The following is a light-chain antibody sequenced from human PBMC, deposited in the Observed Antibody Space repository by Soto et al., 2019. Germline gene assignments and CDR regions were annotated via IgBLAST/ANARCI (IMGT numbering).Light chain of an antibody. V-gene: IGKV1-6*01. CDR2: AAS. CDR1: QDIRND. CDR3: LQDHNYPWT. Sequence: ALQMTQSPSSLSASVGDRVTITCRASQDIRNDLGWYQEKPRQAPKLLIYAASKLQSGVPSRFSGSGSGTDFTLIISSLQPEDFATYYCLQDHNYPWTFGQGTKVEI. J-gene: IGKJ1*01.